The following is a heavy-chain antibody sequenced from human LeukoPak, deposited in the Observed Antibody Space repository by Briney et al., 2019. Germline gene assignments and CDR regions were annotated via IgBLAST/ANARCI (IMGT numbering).Heavy chain of an antibody. CDR1: RFTFDDYA. CDR3: AKDVSDSVWGNYRHFDS. Sequence: PGRSLRLSCAASRFTFDDYAMHWVRQVPGKGLEWVAGISWDGDHVAYVDALKGRFTISRDNAKNSLYLQMNSMTDEDTALYCCAKDVSDSVWGNYRHFDSWGQGSLVTVSS. CDR2: ISWDGDHV. J-gene: IGHJ4*02. V-gene: IGHV3-9*01. D-gene: IGHD3-16*02.